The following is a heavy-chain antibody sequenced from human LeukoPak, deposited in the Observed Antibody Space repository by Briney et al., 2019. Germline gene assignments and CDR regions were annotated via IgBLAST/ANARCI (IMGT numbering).Heavy chain of an antibody. CDR1: GFTFSSYA. J-gene: IGHJ4*02. V-gene: IGHV3-23*01. CDR2: ISGSGGST. Sequence: GGSLRLSCAASGFTFSSYAMSWVRQAPGKGLEWVSAISGSGGSTYYADSVKGRFTISRDNSKNTLYLQMNSLRAEDTAVYYCAPLEDGSGSHTCYWGQGTLVTVSS. D-gene: IGHD3-10*01. CDR3: APLEDGSGSHTCY.